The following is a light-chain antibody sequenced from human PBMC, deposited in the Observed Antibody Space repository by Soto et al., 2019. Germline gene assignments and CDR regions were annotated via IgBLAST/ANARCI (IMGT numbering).Light chain of an antibody. V-gene: IGKV3-11*01. J-gene: IGKJ5*01. CDR3: QQRSNWPPIT. CDR1: QSVSSY. Sequence: EIVLTQPPATLSLSPGQRATLSCRASQSVSSYLAWYQQKPGQAPRLLIYDASNRATGIPARFSGSGSGTVFTLTISSLEPEDFAVYCCQQRSNWPPITFGQGTRLEIK. CDR2: DAS.